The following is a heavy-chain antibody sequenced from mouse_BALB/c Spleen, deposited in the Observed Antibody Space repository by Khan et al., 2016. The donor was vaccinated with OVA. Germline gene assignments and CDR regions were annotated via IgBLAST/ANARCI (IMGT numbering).Heavy chain of an antibody. CDR1: GFSLTGYG. CDR2: IWGDGST. D-gene: IGHD2-4*01. V-gene: IGHV2-6-7*01. J-gene: IGHJ4*01. Sequence: QVQLQQSGPGLVAPSQSLSITCTVSGFSLTGYGVNWVRQPPGKGLEWLGMIWGDGSTDYNSALKSRLSLSKDNSKSQVFLKMNSLHTDDTARYYCAREIYYDYAYYYAMDYWGPGTSVTVSS. CDR3: AREIYYDYAYYYAMDY.